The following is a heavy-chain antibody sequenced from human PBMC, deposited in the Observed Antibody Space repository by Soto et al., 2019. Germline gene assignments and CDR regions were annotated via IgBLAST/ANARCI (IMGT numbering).Heavy chain of an antibody. CDR2: ISSSSSYI. CDR1: GFTFSSYS. D-gene: IGHD1-1*01. Sequence: GGSLRLSCAASGFTFSSYSMNWVRQAPEKGLEWVSSISSSSSYIYDADSVKGRFTISRDNAKNSLYLQMNSLRAEDTAVYYCARDATTGTTGECINYWGQGTLVTVSS. V-gene: IGHV3-21*01. J-gene: IGHJ4*02. CDR3: ARDATTGTTGECINY.